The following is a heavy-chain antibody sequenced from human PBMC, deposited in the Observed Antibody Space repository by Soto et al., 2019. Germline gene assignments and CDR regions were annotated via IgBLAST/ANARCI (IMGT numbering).Heavy chain of an antibody. Sequence: KTSETLSLTCNVSGYSISSGYYWGWVRQSPGKGLEWIGSIYESGSTDYNLSLKSRVTISVDTAKNQFSLKVSSVTAADTAVYYCARDYRRGENYGTFDYWGQGTLVTVSS. CDR2: IYESGST. V-gene: IGHV4-38-2*02. CDR3: ARDYRRGENYGTFDY. D-gene: IGHD5-18*01. CDR1: GYSISSGYY. J-gene: IGHJ4*02.